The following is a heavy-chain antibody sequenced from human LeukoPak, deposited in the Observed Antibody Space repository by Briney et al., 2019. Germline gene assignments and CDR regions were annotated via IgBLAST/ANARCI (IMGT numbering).Heavy chain of an antibody. Sequence: GGSLRLSCAASGFTFSSYEMNWVRQAPGKRLEWVSYISSSGSTIYYADSVKGRFTISRDNAKNSLYLQMNSLRAEDTAVYYCAELGITMIGGVWGKGITVTISS. V-gene: IGHV3-48*03. CDR3: AELGITMIGGV. J-gene: IGHJ6*04. D-gene: IGHD3-10*02. CDR1: GFTFSSYE. CDR2: ISSSGSTI.